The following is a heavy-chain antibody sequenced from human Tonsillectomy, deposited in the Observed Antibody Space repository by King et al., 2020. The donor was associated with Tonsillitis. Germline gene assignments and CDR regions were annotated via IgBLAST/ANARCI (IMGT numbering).Heavy chain of an antibody. CDR3: TTGDYGGNSGRLPKTTRLDY. CDR2: MKSKTDGGTT. J-gene: IGHJ4*02. CDR1: GFTFSNAW. Sequence: VQLVESGGGLVKPGGSLRLSCAASGFTFSNAWMSWVRQAPGKGLEWVGRMKSKTDGGTTDYAAPVKGRFTISRDDSKNTLYLQMNSLQTENTARYYCTTGDYGGNSGRLPKTTRLDYWGQGTLVTVSS. D-gene: IGHD4-23*01. V-gene: IGHV3-15*01.